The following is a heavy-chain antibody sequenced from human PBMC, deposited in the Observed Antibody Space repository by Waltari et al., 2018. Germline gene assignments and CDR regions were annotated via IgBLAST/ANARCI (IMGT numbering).Heavy chain of an antibody. J-gene: IGHJ1*01. Sequence: EVQLVEAGGGLIQPGGSLRLSCAASGFTVSSNYMSWVRQAPGEGLAWVSVSDGGGSTYYADSVKGRCTISRDNSKNTLNLQMNSLRAEDTAVYYCARPYDSSCYYGYLGQGTLVTVSS. D-gene: IGHD3-22*01. CDR2: SDGGGST. CDR3: ARPYDSSCYYGY. CDR1: GFTVSSNY. V-gene: IGHV3-53*01.